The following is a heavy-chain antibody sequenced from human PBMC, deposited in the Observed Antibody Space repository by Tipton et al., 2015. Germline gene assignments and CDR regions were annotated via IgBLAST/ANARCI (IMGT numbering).Heavy chain of an antibody. J-gene: IGHJ4*02. CDR3: ASGYRYGEVGRH. D-gene: IGHD5-18*01. Sequence: TLSLTCTVSVASISDYYWSWIRQPPGKGLEWIGYIYYSGSTDYNPSLKSRVTISVDTAKNQFSLKLTSMTAADTAVYYCASGYRYGEVGRHWGQGTLVTVPS. CDR1: VASISDYY. CDR2: IYYSGST. V-gene: IGHV4-59*01.